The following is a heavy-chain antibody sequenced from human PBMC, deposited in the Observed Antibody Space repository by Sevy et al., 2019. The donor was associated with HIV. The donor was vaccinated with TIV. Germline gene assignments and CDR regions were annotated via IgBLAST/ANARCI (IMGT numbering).Heavy chain of an antibody. V-gene: IGHV1-18*04. CDR2: ISAYNGNT. D-gene: IGHD5-12*01. CDR1: GYTFTSYG. CDR3: ARDIRGYSGYGKGYYFDY. J-gene: IGHJ4*02. Sequence: ASVKVSCKASGYTFTSYGISWVRQAPGQGLEWMGWISAYNGNTNYAQKLQGRVTMTTDTSTSTAYMELRSLRSDDTAVYYCARDIRGYSGYGKGYYFDYWGRGTLVTVSS.